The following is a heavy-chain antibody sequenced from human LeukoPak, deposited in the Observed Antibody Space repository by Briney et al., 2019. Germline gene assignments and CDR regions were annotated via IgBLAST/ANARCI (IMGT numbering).Heavy chain of an antibody. CDR1: GFTFSSYE. D-gene: IGHD3-10*01. J-gene: IGHJ4*02. CDR3: AREYYDYYGSGSKDY. CDR2: ISSSGSTI. Sequence: GGSLRLSCAASGFTFSSYEMNWVRQAPGKGLEWASYISSSGSTIYYADSVKGRFTISRDNAKNSLYLQMNSLRAEDTAVYYCAREYYDYYGSGSKDYWGQGTLVTVSS. V-gene: IGHV3-48*03.